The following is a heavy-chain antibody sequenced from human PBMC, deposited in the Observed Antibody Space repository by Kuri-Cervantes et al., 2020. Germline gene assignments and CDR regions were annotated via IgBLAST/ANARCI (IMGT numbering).Heavy chain of an antibody. V-gene: IGHV4-59*08. CDR3: ARRFSGYDSRFDP. CDR2: IYYSGST. Sequence: ESLKISCTVSGGSISSYYWSWIRQPPGKGLEWIGYIYYSGSTNYNPSFKSRVTISVDTSNNQFSLKLSSVTAADTAVYYCARRFSGYDSRFDPWGQGTLVTVSS. D-gene: IGHD5-12*01. CDR1: GGSISSYY. J-gene: IGHJ5*02.